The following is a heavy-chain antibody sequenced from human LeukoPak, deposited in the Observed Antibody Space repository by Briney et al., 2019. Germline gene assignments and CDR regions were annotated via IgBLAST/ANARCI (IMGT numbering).Heavy chain of an antibody. Sequence: SETLSLTCTVSGGSISSYYWSWIRQPPGKGLEWIGYIYYSGSTNYNPSLKSRVTISVDTSKNQFSLKLSSVTAAGTAVYYCARDRGYEAFDYWGQGTLVTVSS. J-gene: IGHJ4*02. CDR3: ARDRGYEAFDY. V-gene: IGHV4-59*01. D-gene: IGHD5-12*01. CDR1: GGSISSYY. CDR2: IYYSGST.